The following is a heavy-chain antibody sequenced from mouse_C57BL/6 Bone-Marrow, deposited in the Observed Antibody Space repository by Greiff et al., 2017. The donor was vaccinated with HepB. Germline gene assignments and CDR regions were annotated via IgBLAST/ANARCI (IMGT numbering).Heavy chain of an antibody. CDR3: ARLFLDY. Sequence: EVQVVESGGGLVKPGGSLKLSCAASGFTFSSYTMSWVRQTPEKRLEWVATISGGGGNTYYPDSVKGRFTISRDNAKNTLYLQMSSLRSEDTALYYCARLFLDYWGQGTTLTVSS. CDR2: ISGGGGNT. V-gene: IGHV5-9*01. J-gene: IGHJ2*01. CDR1: GFTFSSYT.